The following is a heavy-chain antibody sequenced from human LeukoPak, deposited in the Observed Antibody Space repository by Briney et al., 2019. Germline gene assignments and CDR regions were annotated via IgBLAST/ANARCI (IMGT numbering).Heavy chain of an antibody. V-gene: IGHV3-23*01. Sequence: GGSLRLSCAASGFTFSNYGMSWVRQAPGKGLEWVSSISHDGDGTYYADSVKGRFTISRDNSKKMLYLQMYSLRAEDTALYYCARDLVGGRYFPHYFYMDVWGKGTAVTISS. D-gene: IGHD1-26*01. CDR2: ISHDGDGT. CDR1: GFTFSNYG. J-gene: IGHJ6*03. CDR3: ARDLVGGRYFPHYFYMDV.